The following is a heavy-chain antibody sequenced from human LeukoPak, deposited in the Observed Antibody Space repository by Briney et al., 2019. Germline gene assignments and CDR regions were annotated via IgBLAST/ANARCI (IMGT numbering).Heavy chain of an antibody. V-gene: IGHV4-31*03. D-gene: IGHD5-12*01. CDR2: IYYSGST. CDR3: AREGYSGYDSHGMDV. CDR1: GGSISSGGYY. Sequence: SETLSLTCTVSGGSISSGGYYWSWIRQHPGKGLEWIGYIYYSGSTYYNPSLKSRVTISVDTSKNQFSLKLSSVTAADTAVYYCAREGYSGYDSHGMDVWGQGTTVTVSS. J-gene: IGHJ6*02.